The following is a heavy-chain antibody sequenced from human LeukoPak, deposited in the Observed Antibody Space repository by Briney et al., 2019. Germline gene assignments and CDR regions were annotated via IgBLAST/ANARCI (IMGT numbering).Heavy chain of an antibody. CDR1: GFTFSSYS. CDR3: ARVGFDSSGYYYVDY. CDR2: ISSSSSYI. Sequence: PGGPLRLSCAASGFTFSSYSMNWVRQAPGKGLEWVSSISSSSSYIYYADSVKGRFTISRDNAKNSLYLQMNSLRAEDTAVYYCARVGFDSSGYYYVDYWGQGTLVTVSS. D-gene: IGHD3-22*01. V-gene: IGHV3-21*01. J-gene: IGHJ4*02.